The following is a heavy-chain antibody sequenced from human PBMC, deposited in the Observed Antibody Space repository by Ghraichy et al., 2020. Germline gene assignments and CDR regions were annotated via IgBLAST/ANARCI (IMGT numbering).Heavy chain of an antibody. CDR2: ISATGATT. CDR3: AHIPAAMFYYKSDMDV. J-gene: IGHJ6*02. V-gene: IGHV3-23*01. CDR1: AFTFSNYA. Sequence: GGSLRLSCAASAFTFSNYAMSWVRQAPGKGLEWVSGISATGATTYYADSVKGRFIISRDNSKNTLDLQMNSLRAEDTAVYYCAHIPAAMFYYKSDMDVWGQGTTVTVSS. D-gene: IGHD2-2*01.